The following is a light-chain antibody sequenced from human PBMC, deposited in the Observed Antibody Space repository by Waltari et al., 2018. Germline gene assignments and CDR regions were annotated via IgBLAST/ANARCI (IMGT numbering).Light chain of an antibody. CDR2: KAS. J-gene: IGKJ1*01. CDR1: PSIRSC. Sequence: DIQMTQSPSTLSASVGDNVTITCRASPSIRSCLAWFQQKPGNATKVLIYKASKLENGVPSRFSGSASGTDFSLTISRLQPDDFATYYCQQYNAYPWTFGQGTKVEVK. V-gene: IGKV1-5*03. CDR3: QQYNAYPWT.